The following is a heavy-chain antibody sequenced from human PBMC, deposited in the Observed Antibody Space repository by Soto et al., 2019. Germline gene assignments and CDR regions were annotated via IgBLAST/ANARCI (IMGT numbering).Heavy chain of an antibody. Sequence: XSVKVSCKASGYTFTGYGISWVRQAPGQGLEWMGWISAYNGNTNYAQKLQGRVTMTTDTSTSTAYMALRSLRSDDTAVYYCARSGSTVTNHSFDYWGQGTMVTVSS. CDR3: ARSGSTVTNHSFDY. J-gene: IGHJ4*02. CDR2: ISAYNGNT. CDR1: GYTFTGYG. D-gene: IGHD4-17*01. V-gene: IGHV1-18*01.